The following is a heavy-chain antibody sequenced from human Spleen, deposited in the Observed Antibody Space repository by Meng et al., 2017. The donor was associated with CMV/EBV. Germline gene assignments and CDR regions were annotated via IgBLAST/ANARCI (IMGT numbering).Heavy chain of an antibody. CDR2: IKQDGSEK. D-gene: IGHD1-26*01. Sequence: GGSLRLSCVASGFTFSKFWMNWVRQAPGKGLEWVANIKQDGSEKYYADSMKGRFTISRDNAKNSVYLQMDSLRAEDTAVYYCGRELATVGATDFWGQGTLVTVSS. J-gene: IGHJ4*02. CDR1: GFTFSKFW. CDR3: GRELATVGATDF. V-gene: IGHV3-7*01.